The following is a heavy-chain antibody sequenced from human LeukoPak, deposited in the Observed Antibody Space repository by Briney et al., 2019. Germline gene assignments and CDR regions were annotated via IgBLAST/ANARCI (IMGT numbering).Heavy chain of an antibody. Sequence: PSGGSLRLSCAASRLPFSSYAMSWVRQAPGKGLEWVSAISESGTGTYYADSVKGRFTISRDNSKNTLSLQMNSLRAEDTAVYYCASSRSPHYDSSGETSGAFDIWGQGTMVTVSS. CDR2: ISESGTGT. J-gene: IGHJ3*02. V-gene: IGHV3-23*01. CDR3: ASSRSPHYDSSGETSGAFDI. CDR1: RLPFSSYA. D-gene: IGHD3-22*01.